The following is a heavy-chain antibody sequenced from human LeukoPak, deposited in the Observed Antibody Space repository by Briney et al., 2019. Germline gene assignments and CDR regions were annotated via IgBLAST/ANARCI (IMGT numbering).Heavy chain of an antibody. Sequence: GGSLRPSCAASGFTFRNYAMTWVRQAPGKGLEWVSVISDSGGSTIHSDSVKGRFTISRDNSKNVLYLQMDSLRDVDTAIYYCAKGMGPYCDGDCSGRILDFWGQGTLVTVSS. J-gene: IGHJ4*02. D-gene: IGHD2-21*02. CDR2: ISDSGGST. V-gene: IGHV3-23*01. CDR1: GFTFRNYA. CDR3: AKGMGPYCDGDCSGRILDF.